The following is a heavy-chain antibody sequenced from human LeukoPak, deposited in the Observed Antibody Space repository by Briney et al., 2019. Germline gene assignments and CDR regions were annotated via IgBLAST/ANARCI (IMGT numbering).Heavy chain of an antibody. J-gene: IGHJ4*02. Sequence: ASVKVSCKASGYTFTSYAMHWVRQAPGQRLEWMGWINAGNGNTKYSQKFQGRVTITRDTSASTAYMELSSLRSEGTAVYYCARAATAGIFDYWGQGTLVTASS. CDR3: ARAATAGIFDY. D-gene: IGHD6-19*01. V-gene: IGHV1-3*01. CDR1: GYTFTSYA. CDR2: INAGNGNT.